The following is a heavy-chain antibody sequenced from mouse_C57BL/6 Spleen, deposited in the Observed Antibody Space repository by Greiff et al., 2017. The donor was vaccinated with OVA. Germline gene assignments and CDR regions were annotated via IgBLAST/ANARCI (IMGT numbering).Heavy chain of an antibody. V-gene: IGHV6-3*01. Sequence: EVKLEESGGGLVQPGGSMKLSCVASGFTFSNYWMNWVRQSPEKGLEWVAQIRWKSDNYATHYAESVKGRFTISRDASKSIVYLQMNNLRAKNTGIYYCTRDYGSNPYFDYWGQGTTLTVSS. CDR2: IRWKSDNYAT. J-gene: IGHJ2*01. CDR1: GFTFSNYW. D-gene: IGHD1-1*01. CDR3: TRDYGSNPYFDY.